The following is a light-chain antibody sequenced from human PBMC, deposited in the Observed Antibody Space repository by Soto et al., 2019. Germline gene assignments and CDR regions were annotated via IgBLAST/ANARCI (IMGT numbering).Light chain of an antibody. J-gene: IGKJ4*01. CDR3: QQYKNWPPLT. Sequence: EIVMAQCPATVSVSPGETATLSCRASQSVSYNLAWYQQKPGQGLRLLIYGAFTRATGIPARFSGSGSGTEFTLTISSLQSEDFAVYYCQQYKNWPPLTFGGGTKVEIK. CDR2: GAF. CDR1: QSVSYN. V-gene: IGKV3-15*01.